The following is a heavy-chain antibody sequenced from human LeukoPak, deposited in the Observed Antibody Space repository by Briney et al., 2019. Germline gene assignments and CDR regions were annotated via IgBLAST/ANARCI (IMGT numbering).Heavy chain of an antibody. CDR2: ISYDGRNK. CDR3: AITSNWGDT. D-gene: IGHD7-27*01. CDR1: GFTFSTYG. V-gene: IGHV3-30*03. Sequence: GGSLRLSCAASGFTFSTYGMHWVRQAPGKGLEWVAVISYDGRNKYYADSVKGRFTISRDNSKNTLYLEMNSLRPEDTAVYYRAITSNWGDTWGQGTLVTVSS. J-gene: IGHJ5*02.